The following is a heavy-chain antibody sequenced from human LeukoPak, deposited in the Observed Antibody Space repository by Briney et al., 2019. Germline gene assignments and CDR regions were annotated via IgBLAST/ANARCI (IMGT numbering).Heavy chain of an antibody. J-gene: IGHJ3*02. CDR3: AGVLYSAAAASDAFDI. V-gene: IGHV4-34*01. CDR2: INHSGST. CDR1: GGSFSGYY. Sequence: PSETLSLTCAVYGGSFSGYYWSWIRQPPGKGLEWIGEINHSGSTNYNTSLKSRVTISVDTSKSQFSLKLSSVTAAATAVYYCAGVLYSAAAASDAFDIWGQGTMVTVSS. D-gene: IGHD6-13*01.